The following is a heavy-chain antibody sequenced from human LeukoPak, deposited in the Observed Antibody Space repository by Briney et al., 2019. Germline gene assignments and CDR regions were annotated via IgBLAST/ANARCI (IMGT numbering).Heavy chain of an antibody. CDR1: GFTVSSNS. J-gene: IGHJ4*02. Sequence: ESGGGLVKPGGSLRLSCAASGFTVSSNSMSWVRQAPGKGLEWVSVIYSGGSTSYADSVKGRFTISRDNSKNILYLQMNSLRAEDTAIYYCAKAHSSSWYEFDFWGQGTLVTVSS. CDR3: AKAHSSSWYEFDF. V-gene: IGHV3-53*01. D-gene: IGHD6-13*01. CDR2: IYSGGST.